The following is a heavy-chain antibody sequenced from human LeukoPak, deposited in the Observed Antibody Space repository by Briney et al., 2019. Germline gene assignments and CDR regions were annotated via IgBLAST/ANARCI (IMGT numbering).Heavy chain of an antibody. D-gene: IGHD4-17*01. CDR3: ARDRYYGDYEFDY. V-gene: IGHV3-7*01. CDR1: GFTFSSYW. Sequence: GGSLRLSCAASGFTFSSYWMSWVRQAPGKGLEWVANIKQDGSGKYYVDSVKGRFTISRDNAKNSLYLQMNSLRAEDTAVYYCARDRYYGDYEFDYWGQGTLVTVSS. CDR2: IKQDGSGK. J-gene: IGHJ4*02.